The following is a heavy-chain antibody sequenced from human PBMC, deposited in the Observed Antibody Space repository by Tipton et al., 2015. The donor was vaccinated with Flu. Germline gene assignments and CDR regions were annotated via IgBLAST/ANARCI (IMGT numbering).Heavy chain of an antibody. D-gene: IGHD1-26*01. Sequence: GSLRLSCAASGFTFYDYTMHWVRQVPGKGLEWLSLISWDALTSYYADSVEGRFTISRDNSRNSLYLQLNSLKTEDTALYFCAKGLESGTFLGPLDSWGQGTLVTVSS. CDR2: ISWDALTS. CDR1: GFTFYDYT. V-gene: IGHV3-43*01. CDR3: AKGLESGTFLGPLDS. J-gene: IGHJ4*02.